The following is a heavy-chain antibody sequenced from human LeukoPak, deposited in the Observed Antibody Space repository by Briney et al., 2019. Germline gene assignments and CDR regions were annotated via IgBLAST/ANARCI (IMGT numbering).Heavy chain of an antibody. J-gene: IGHJ5*02. CDR3: AKTVSSSLVFWFDP. D-gene: IGHD6-6*01. CDR1: GFTFSSYA. CDR2: ISGSGGST. Sequence: PGGSLRLSCAASGFTFSSYAMSWVRQAPGKGLEWVSAISGSGGSTYYADSVKSRFTISRDNSKNTLYLQMNSLRAEDTAVYYCAKTVSSSLVFWFDPWGQGTLVTVSS. V-gene: IGHV3-23*01.